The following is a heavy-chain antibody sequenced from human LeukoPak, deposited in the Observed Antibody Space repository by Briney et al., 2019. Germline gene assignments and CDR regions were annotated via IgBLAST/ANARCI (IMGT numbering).Heavy chain of an antibody. CDR2: FYTRESA. D-gene: IGHD3-10*01. CDR1: GGSISSGSYY. J-gene: IGHJ4*02. CDR3: ARLVPTINMIRGLITPNYFDY. Sequence: PSETLSLTCTVSGGSISSGSYYWTWIRQPAGKGLEWIGRFYTRESAKYNPSLNSRVTISVDSSKNQFSLKLDSVTAADTAVYYCARLVPTINMIRGLITPNYFDYWGRGTLVTVSS. V-gene: IGHV4-61*02.